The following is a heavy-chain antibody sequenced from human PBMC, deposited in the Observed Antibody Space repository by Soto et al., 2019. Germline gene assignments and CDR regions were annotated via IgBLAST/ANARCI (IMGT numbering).Heavy chain of an antibody. CDR1: GGSFSGYY. D-gene: IGHD3-22*01. V-gene: IGHV4-34*01. J-gene: IGHJ4*02. CDR2: INHSGST. Sequence: QSLTCAVYGGSFSGYYWSWIRQPPGKGLEWIGEINHSGSTNYNPSLKSRVTISVDTSKNQFSLKLSSVTAADTAVYYCARALPAYYYDSSGYFDYWGQGTLVTVS. CDR3: ARALPAYYYDSSGYFDY.